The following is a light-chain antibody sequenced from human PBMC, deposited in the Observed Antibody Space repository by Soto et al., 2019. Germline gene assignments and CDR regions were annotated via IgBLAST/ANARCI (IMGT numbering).Light chain of an antibody. CDR1: QSVSSNY. CDR3: QQYGSSPLT. V-gene: IGKV3-20*01. Sequence: EMVMTQSPSTLAFSPVERSTLSFIASQSVSSNYLSWYQQKPGQAPKVLIYRASIRATGIPDRFTGSGSGTAFTLTISRLEPEDFAVYYCQQYGSSPLTFGGGTQVDI. CDR2: RAS. J-gene: IGKJ4*01.